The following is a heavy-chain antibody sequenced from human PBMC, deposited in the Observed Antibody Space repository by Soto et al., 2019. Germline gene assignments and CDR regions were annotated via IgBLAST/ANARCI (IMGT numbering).Heavy chain of an antibody. V-gene: IGHV4-34*01. Sequence: QVQLQQWGAGLLKPSETLSLTCAVYGGSFSGYYWSWIRQPPGKGLEWIGEINHSGSTNYNPSLKSRVTISVDTSKNQFSLKLSPVTAADTAVYYCARGSQSLYDYGDYFDYWGQGTLVTVSS. CDR2: INHSGST. D-gene: IGHD4-17*01. CDR3: ARGSQSLYDYGDYFDY. CDR1: GGSFSGYY. J-gene: IGHJ4*02.